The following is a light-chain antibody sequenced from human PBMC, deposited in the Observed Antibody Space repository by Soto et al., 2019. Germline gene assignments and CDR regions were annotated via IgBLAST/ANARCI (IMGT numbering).Light chain of an antibody. CDR2: KAS. CDR1: QSLSYW. V-gene: IGKV1-5*03. J-gene: IGKJ2*01. CDR3: QQYDRFPYT. Sequence: DIQMTQSPSTLSASVGDTVTITCRASQSLSYWLAWYQQKPGQAPKLLIHKASTLESGVPSRFSGSGSGTEFTLTISSLQPDDFATFYGQQYDRFPYTFGQGTKLEIK.